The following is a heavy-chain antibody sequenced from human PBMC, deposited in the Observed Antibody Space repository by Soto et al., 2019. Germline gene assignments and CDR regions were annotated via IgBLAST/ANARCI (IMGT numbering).Heavy chain of an antibody. CDR3: ARVGDYGRVDY. CDR2: INHSGST. CDR1: GGSFSGYH. V-gene: IGHV4-34*01. Sequence: SETLSLTCAVYGGSFSGYHWSWIRQPPGKGLEWIGEINHSGSTNYNPSLKSRVTISVDTSKNQFSLKLSSVTAADTAVYYCARVGDYGRVDYWGQGTLVTVSS. J-gene: IGHJ4*02. D-gene: IGHD4-17*01.